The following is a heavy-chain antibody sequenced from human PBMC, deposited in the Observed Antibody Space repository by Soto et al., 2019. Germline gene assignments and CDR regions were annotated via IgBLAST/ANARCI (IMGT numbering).Heavy chain of an antibody. V-gene: IGHV3-74*03. J-gene: IGHJ4*02. Sequence: EVQLVESGGGLVQPGESLRLSCAASGLTFRSYWMHWVRQAPGKGLVWVSRINTDGSVAMYVDSVKGRFTISRDNAKNTLYLHMSGLRAEATAVYYCVRDMQLWRLDSWGRGTLVTVSS. CDR2: INTDGSVA. D-gene: IGHD2-21*01. CDR3: VRDMQLWRLDS. CDR1: GLTFRSYW.